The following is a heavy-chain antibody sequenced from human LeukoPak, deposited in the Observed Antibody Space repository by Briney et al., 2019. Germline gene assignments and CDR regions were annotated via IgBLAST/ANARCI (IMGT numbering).Heavy chain of an antibody. V-gene: IGHV3-74*01. J-gene: IGHJ4*02. Sequence: GGSLRLSCAASGFTFRSAWMHWVRQAPGKGLVWVSRIRGDGGDANYADFVKGRYTISRDNGKNTLFLQMNSLRAEDAAVYYCVRGNDYGGPHYWGQGTLVTVSS. CDR3: VRGNDYGGPHY. CDR2: IRGDGGDA. CDR1: GFTFRSAW. D-gene: IGHD4-23*01.